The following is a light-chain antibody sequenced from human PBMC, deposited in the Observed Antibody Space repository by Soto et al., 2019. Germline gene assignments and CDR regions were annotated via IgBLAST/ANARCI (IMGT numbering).Light chain of an antibody. V-gene: IGKV1-5*03. J-gene: IGKJ1*01. CDR3: QQYNSYSPRT. CDR2: EAY. Sequence: DIQMTQSPSTLSASVGDRVTITCLASQSISSGLAWYQQKPGKAPKLLIYEAYSLESGDPSRFSGRRSGTEFTLTISSLQPDDFATYYCQQYNSYSPRTFGEGTKVEIK. CDR1: QSISSG.